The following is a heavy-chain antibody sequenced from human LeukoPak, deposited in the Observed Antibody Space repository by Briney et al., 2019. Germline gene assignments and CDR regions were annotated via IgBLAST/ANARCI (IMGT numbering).Heavy chain of an antibody. V-gene: IGHV3-49*03. CDR1: GFTFGDYA. CDR2: IKSKAYGGTT. J-gene: IGHJ4*02. CDR3: TRDLRFLEWLPHLDY. Sequence: GGSLRLSCVASGFTFGDYAMSWFRQAPGKGLEWVGFIKSKAYGGTTEYAASVKGRFTISRDDSKSIAYLQMNSLKTEDTAVYYCTRDLRFLEWLPHLDYWGQGTLVTVSS. D-gene: IGHD3-3*01.